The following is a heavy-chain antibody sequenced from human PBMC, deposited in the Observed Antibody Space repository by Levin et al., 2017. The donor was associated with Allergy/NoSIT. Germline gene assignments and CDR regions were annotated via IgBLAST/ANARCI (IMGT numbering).Heavy chain of an antibody. CDR2: ISSSSSYI. Sequence: GGSLRLSCAASGFTFSSYSMNWVRQAPGKGLEWVSSISSSSSYIYYADSVKGRFTISRDNAKNSLYLQMNSLRAEDTAVYYCARDSGGQWPYWYFDLWGRGTLVTVSS. CDR1: GFTFSSYS. CDR3: ARDSGGQWPYWYFDL. D-gene: IGHD6-19*01. J-gene: IGHJ2*01. V-gene: IGHV3-21*01.